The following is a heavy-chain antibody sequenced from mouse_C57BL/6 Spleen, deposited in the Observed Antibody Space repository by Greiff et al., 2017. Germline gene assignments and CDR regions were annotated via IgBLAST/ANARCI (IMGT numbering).Heavy chain of an antibody. CDR3: ARERDYGFAY. V-gene: IGHV3-6*01. CDR1: GYSITSGYY. J-gene: IGHJ3*01. Sequence: VQLQQSGPGLVKPSQSLSLTCSVTGYSITSGYYWNWIRQFPGNKLEWMGYISYDGSNNYNPSLKNRISITRDTSKNQFFLKLNSVTTEDTATYDCARERDYGFAYWGQGTLVTVSA. D-gene: IGHD2-4*01. CDR2: ISYDGSN.